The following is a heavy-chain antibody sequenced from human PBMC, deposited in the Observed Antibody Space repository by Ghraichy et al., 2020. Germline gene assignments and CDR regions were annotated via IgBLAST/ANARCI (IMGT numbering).Heavy chain of an antibody. CDR2: INHSGST. V-gene: IGHV4-34*01. Sequence: SETLSLTCAVYGGSFSGYYWSWIRQPPGKGLEWIGEINHSGSTNYNPSLKSRVTISVDTSKNQFSLKLSSVTAADTAVYYCARELGGFIAAAPGIWGQGTMVTVSS. CDR1: GGSFSGYY. D-gene: IGHD6-13*01. CDR3: ARELGGFIAAAPGI. J-gene: IGHJ3*02.